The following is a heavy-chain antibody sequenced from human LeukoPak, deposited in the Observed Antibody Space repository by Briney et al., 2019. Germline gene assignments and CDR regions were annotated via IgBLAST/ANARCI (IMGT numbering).Heavy chain of an antibody. CDR1: GFTFSSYS. D-gene: IGHD5-12*01. Sequence: NAGGSLRLSCAASGFTFSSYSMNWVRQAPGRGLEWVPCISSSSSSYIYYADSVKGRFTISRDNAKNSLYLQMDSLRAEDTAVYYCAREHSGYDFPGRDYYYIDVWGKGATVTVSS. CDR3: AREHSGYDFPGRDYYYIDV. CDR2: ISSSSSSYI. J-gene: IGHJ6*03. V-gene: IGHV3-21*01.